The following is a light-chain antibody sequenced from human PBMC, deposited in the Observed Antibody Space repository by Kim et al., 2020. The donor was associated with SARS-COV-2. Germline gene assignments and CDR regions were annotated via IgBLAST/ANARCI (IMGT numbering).Light chain of an antibody. CDR3: QQYGSSPLMS. J-gene: IGKJ5*01. Sequence: PGERATLSCRATQSLNSKYFAWYQHKPGRTPRLLIHGAPTRATGIPDRFTGSGSETDFTLTINRLEPEDFAMYYCQQYGSSPLMSFGQGTRLEIK. CDR2: GAP. V-gene: IGKV3-20*01. CDR1: QSLNSKY.